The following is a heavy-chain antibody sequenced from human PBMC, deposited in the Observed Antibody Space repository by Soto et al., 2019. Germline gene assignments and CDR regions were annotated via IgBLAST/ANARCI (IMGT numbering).Heavy chain of an antibody. J-gene: IGHJ4*02. CDR3: ARSIAVAGLDS. D-gene: IGHD6-19*01. V-gene: IGHV3-30-3*01. Sequence: GGSLRLSCVASGFTFSTYAIHWVRQAPGKGLDWVAVMSNDGSKKYFVDSVKGRFTISRDNSNNTVYLQMNSLRAEDTALYYCARSIAVAGLDSWGQGTRVTV. CDR2: MSNDGSKK. CDR1: GFTFSTYA.